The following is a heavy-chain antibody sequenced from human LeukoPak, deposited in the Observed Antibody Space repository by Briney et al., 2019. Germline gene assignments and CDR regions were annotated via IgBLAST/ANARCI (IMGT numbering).Heavy chain of an antibody. Sequence: GGSLRLSCAVSGFTVISNYMSWVRQAPGKGLEWVSVIYSGGNTYYADSVEGRFTISRDNSKNTLYLQMKTLKAEDTAVYYCARDFGDIVVVVAATSSYLGFPDVWGKGTTVTVSS. CDR1: GFTVISNY. CDR3: ARDFGDIVVVVAATSSYLGFPDV. V-gene: IGHV3-53*01. J-gene: IGHJ6*04. CDR2: IYSGGNT. D-gene: IGHD2-15*01.